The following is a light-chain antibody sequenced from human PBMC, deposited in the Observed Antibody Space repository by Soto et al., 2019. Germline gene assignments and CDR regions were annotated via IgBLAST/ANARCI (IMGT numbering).Light chain of an antibody. V-gene: IGKV3-20*01. CDR1: QSVSSSY. Sequence: EIVLTQSPGTLSLSPGERATLSCRASQSVSSSYLAWYQQKPGQAPRLLIYGASSRATGIPDRFSGSGAGTDFPLTISRLEPEDFAVYYCQQYGSSPNRQFTFGQGTKLEIK. CDR2: GAS. CDR3: QQYGSSPNRQFT. J-gene: IGKJ2*01.